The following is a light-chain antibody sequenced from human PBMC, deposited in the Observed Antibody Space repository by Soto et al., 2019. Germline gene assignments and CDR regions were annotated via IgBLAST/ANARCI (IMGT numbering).Light chain of an antibody. V-gene: IGKV3-11*01. Sequence: DIVLTQSPATLSLTPGQGASLSCRASKSVGGDLVWYQQHPGQAPRLLIYGAFNRATGIPARFSGSGSGTDFTLTISSLEPEDSAVFYCQQRGSSPFTFGPGTKVDIK. CDR3: QQRGSSPFT. J-gene: IGKJ3*01. CDR1: KSVGGD. CDR2: GAF.